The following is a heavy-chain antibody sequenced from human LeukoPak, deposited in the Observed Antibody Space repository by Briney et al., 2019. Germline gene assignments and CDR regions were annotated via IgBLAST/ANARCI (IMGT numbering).Heavy chain of an antibody. CDR2: IYSIGST. D-gene: IGHD1-26*01. Sequence: GGSLRLSCAASGFSVSSSFMSWVRQAPGKGLEWVSVIYSIGSTFYADSVKGRFTISRDNSKNTLYLHMNSLRAEDTAVYYCAREESGSYFSWSVGYFDYWGQGTLVTVSS. CDR3: AREESGSYFSWSVGYFDY. J-gene: IGHJ4*02. V-gene: IGHV3-53*01. CDR1: GFSVSSSF.